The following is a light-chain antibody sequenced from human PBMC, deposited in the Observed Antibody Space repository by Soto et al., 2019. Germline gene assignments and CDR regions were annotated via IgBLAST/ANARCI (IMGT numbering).Light chain of an antibody. CDR2: KGT. CDR3: CSSAPVSTYV. J-gene: IGLJ1*01. Sequence: QSDLDQPASVSGYPGQSITISCTGTSDDVGAYNSVSWYQQLPHKAPQVILYKGTQRPSGVSSRFSGSTSGNAASLTISGLQADDEADYFCCSSAPVSTYVFGTGTKRTVL. V-gene: IGLV2-23*01. CDR1: SDDVGAYNS.